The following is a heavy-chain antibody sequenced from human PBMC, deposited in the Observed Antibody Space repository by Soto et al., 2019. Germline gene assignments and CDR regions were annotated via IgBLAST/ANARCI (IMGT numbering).Heavy chain of an antibody. V-gene: IGHV4-34*01. CDR3: ARDEMARILCSGQNLLGYYYYGMAV. Sequence: SETLSLTCAVYGGSFSGYYWSWIRQPPGKGLEWIGEINHSGSTNYNPSLKSRVTISVDTSKNQFSLKLSSVTAADTAGYYCARDEMARILCSGQNLLGYYYYGMAVWAKGPRSPSP. J-gene: IGHJ6*02. CDR1: GGSFSGYY. D-gene: IGHD2-15*01. CDR2: INHSGST.